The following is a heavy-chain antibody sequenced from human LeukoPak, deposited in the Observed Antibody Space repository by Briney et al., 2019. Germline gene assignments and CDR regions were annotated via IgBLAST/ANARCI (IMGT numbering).Heavy chain of an antibody. CDR2: ITGTGAYT. V-gene: IGHV3-23*01. CDR3: ARDLPPLNSSSWYRFLEWTTTGYMDV. CDR1: GFTFNNYA. Sequence: PGGSLRLSCAASGFTFNNYAMTWVRQAPGKGLEWVSAITGTGAYTNYADSVKGRFTISRDNSKNTMYLQMNSLRAEDTAVYYCARDLPPLNSSSWYRFLEWTTTGYMDVWGKGTTVTVSS. J-gene: IGHJ6*03. D-gene: IGHD6-13*01.